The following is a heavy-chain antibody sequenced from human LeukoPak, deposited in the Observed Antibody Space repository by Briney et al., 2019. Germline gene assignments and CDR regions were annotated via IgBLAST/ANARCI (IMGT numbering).Heavy chain of an antibody. J-gene: IGHJ6*03. CDR2: ISGSGGNT. CDR1: GFTFSNYA. CDR3: AKDWAMIREDYYMDV. V-gene: IGHV3-23*01. D-gene: IGHD3-10*01. Sequence: GGSLRLSCAASGFTFSNYAMSWVRQAPGKGLEWVSVISGSGGNTYYADSVKGRFTISRDNSKKSLYLQMNSLRIEDTALYYCAKDWAMIREDYYMDVWGKGTTVTVSS.